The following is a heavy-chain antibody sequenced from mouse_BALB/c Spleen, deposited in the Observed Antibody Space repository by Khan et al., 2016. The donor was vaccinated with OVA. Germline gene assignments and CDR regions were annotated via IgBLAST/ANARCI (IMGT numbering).Heavy chain of an antibody. D-gene: IGHD2-10*01. CDR2: INTYTGEP. J-gene: IGHJ4*01. V-gene: IGHV9-3-1*01. CDR1: GYTFTNYG. CDR3: ARPPYFSYTLDY. Sequence: PFVQSGPELKKPGETVKISCKASGYTFTNYGMNWVKQSPGKALKWMGWINTYTGEPTYADDFKGRFAFSLETSATTAYLQINNLKNEDTATXFCARPPYFSYTLDYWGQGTSVTVSS.